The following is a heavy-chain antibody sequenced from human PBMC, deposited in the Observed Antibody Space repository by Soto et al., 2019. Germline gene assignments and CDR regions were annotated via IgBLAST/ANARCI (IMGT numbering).Heavy chain of an antibody. V-gene: IGHV3-23*01. CDR2: ISGSGSTI. D-gene: IGHD3-22*01. J-gene: IGHJ4*02. Sequence: ETLRLSCAASGFTFSSYAVSWVRQSPGKGPEWISSISGSGSTIYYADSVKGRFTISRDNSKNTLYLQMSSLRAEDTAVYYCAKVFYYYDSSGYYYFDYWGQGTLVTVSS. CDR3: AKVFYYYDSSGYYYFDY. CDR1: GFTFSSYA.